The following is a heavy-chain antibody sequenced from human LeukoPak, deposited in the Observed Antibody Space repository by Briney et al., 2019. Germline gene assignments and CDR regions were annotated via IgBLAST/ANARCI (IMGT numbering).Heavy chain of an antibody. Sequence: GGSLRLSCAASGFTFNSYSMNWVRQAPGKGLEWVSSISSSSSYIYYADSVKGRFTISRDNAKNSLYLQMNSLRAEDTAVYYCARDFPSAVAPYFDYWGQGTLVTVSS. D-gene: IGHD6-19*01. CDR2: ISSSSSYI. J-gene: IGHJ4*02. CDR3: ARDFPSAVAPYFDY. CDR1: GFTFNSYS. V-gene: IGHV3-21*01.